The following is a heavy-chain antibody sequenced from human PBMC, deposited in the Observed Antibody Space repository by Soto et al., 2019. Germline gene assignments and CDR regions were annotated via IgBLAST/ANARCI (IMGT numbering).Heavy chain of an antibody. Sequence: PGGSLRLSCAAPGFTFSSYGMHWVRQAPGKGLEWVAVISYDGSNKYYADSVKGRFTISRDNSKNTLYLQMNSLRAEDTAVYYCAKSPPSRVAARARHDDYWGQGTLVTVSS. CDR2: ISYDGSNK. D-gene: IGHD6-6*01. CDR3: AKSPPSRVAARARHDDY. V-gene: IGHV3-30*18. J-gene: IGHJ4*02. CDR1: GFTFSSYG.